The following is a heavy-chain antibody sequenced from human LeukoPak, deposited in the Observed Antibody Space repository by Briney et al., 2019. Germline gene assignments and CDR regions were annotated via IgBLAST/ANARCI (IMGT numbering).Heavy chain of an antibody. CDR1: GFTFSSHS. V-gene: IGHV3-48*04. J-gene: IGHJ4*02. D-gene: IGHD3-22*01. CDR3: ARDDDYYDNSGYRPFDY. CDR2: ISSRSITI. Sequence: GGSLRLSCAASGFTFSSHSMNWVRQAPGKGLEWVSYISSRSITIYYADSVQGRFTISRDDATNSLYLQMSSLRAEDTAVYYCARDDDYYDNSGYRPFDYWGQGTLVTVSS.